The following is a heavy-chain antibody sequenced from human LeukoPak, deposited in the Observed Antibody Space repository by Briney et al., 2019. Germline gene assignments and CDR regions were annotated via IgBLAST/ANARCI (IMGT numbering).Heavy chain of an antibody. V-gene: IGHV1-69*04. CDR1: GGTFSSYT. Sequence: EASVKVSCKASGGTFSSYTISWVRQAPGQGLEWMGRIIPILGIANYAQKFQGRVTITADKSTSTAYMELSSLRSEDTAVYYCARDQGYCSGGSCYKNWFDPWGQGTLVTVSS. CDR2: IIPILGIA. CDR3: ARDQGYCSGGSCYKNWFDP. J-gene: IGHJ5*02. D-gene: IGHD2-15*01.